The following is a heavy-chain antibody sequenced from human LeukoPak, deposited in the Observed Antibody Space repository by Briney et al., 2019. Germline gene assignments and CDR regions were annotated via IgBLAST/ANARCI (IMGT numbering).Heavy chain of an antibody. CDR2: ISTIGSSI. Sequence: SGGSLRLSCAACGFTLSTYEINWVRQAPGKGLEWLSHISTIGSSIHYADSVKGRFTISRDNAKNSLYLQMNSLRVEDTAVYYCARHVTTELGTVYMDVWGKGTTVTISS. V-gene: IGHV3-48*03. J-gene: IGHJ6*03. CDR1: GFTLSTYE. CDR3: ARHVTTELGTVYMDV. D-gene: IGHD4-17*01.